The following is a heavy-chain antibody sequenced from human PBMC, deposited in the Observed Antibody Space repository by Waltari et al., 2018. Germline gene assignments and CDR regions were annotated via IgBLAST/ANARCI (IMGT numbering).Heavy chain of an antibody. CDR3: ATKYSSSSWDY. Sequence: EVQLVESGGGLVQPGGSLRLSCAAPGFILSRYVMSWVRQAPGKGLEWISSITSRLSTLYYADSVRGRFTISRDNAKNSLYLQMNSLRAEDTAVYYCATKYSSSSWDYWGQGNLVTVSS. J-gene: IGHJ4*02. V-gene: IGHV3-48*03. D-gene: IGHD6-6*01. CDR2: ITSRLSTL. CDR1: GFILSRYV.